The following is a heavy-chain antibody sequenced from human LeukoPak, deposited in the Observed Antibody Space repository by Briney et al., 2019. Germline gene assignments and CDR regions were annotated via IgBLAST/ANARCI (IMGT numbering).Heavy chain of an antibody. V-gene: IGHV3-7*04. Sequence: GGSLRLSCAAPGFTFRRYWMSWVRQAPGKGLEWVGNINEDESKEYYMDSVKGRFTISRDNAKNSLYLQMNSLRAEDTAVYYCTRDSPGYGAYDFDWGQGTLVTVSS. D-gene: IGHD5-12*01. CDR1: GFTFRRYW. J-gene: IGHJ4*02. CDR2: INEDESKE. CDR3: TRDSPGYGAYDFD.